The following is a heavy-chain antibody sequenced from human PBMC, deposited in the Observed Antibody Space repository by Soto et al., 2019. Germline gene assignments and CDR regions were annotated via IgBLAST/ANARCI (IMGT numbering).Heavy chain of an antibody. V-gene: IGHV3-23*01. CDR3: AKNYFFDS. CDR2: IGVRSYA. J-gene: IGHJ4*02. CDR1: GFTFSSYA. Sequence: EVQLLESGGGLVQPGESLRLSCAASGFTFSSYAMSWARQAPGNGLEWVSYIGVRSYAYYADSSKGRSTISIDNSRNTRYLQRNSRRAEDTALYNCAKNYFFDSWGQETLVTVSS.